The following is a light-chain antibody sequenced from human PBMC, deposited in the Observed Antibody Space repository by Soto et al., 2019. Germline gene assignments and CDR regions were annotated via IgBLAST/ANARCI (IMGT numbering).Light chain of an antibody. Sequence: EIVLTQSPGTLSLSPGERATLSCRASQDVYINSLAWYQQKPGQPPRLLIYGAATRASAVPDRFSGSGSGADFALTITRLEPEDFAVYFCQQYGSAPLPFGPGTRVDLK. CDR3: QQYGSAPLP. CDR2: GAA. V-gene: IGKV3-20*01. J-gene: IGKJ3*01. CDR1: QDVYINS.